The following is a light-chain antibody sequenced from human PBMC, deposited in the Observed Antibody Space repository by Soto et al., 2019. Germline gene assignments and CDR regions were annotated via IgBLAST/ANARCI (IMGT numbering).Light chain of an antibody. Sequence: EIVFTQSPGTLSLSPGQRATLSCRASQSLSGNYLAWYQQKPGQAPRVLIYRASIRATGISDRFSGSGSGTDFTLTISRLEPEDFAVYYCQHYGASPWTFGQGTKVDIK. CDR2: RAS. CDR3: QHYGASPWT. V-gene: IGKV3-20*01. J-gene: IGKJ1*01. CDR1: QSLSGNY.